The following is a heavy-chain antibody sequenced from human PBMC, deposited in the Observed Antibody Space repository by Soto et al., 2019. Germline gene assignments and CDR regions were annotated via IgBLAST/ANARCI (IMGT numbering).Heavy chain of an antibody. CDR1: GFTFSDYY. J-gene: IGHJ6*02. Sequence: GGSLRLSCAASGFTFSDYYMSWMRQAPGKGLEWVSYISSSGSTIYYADSVKGRFTISRDNAKNSLYLQMNSLRAEDTAVYYCARDYYDFWSGYHYYYGMDVWGQGTTVTVSS. CDR2: ISSSGSTI. CDR3: ARDYYDFWSGYHYYYGMDV. V-gene: IGHV3-11*01. D-gene: IGHD3-3*01.